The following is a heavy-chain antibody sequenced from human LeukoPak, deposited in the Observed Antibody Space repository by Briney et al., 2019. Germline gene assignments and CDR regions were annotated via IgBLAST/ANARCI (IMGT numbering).Heavy chain of an antibody. CDR3: ASMDYFDY. CDR2: IIPILGIA. V-gene: IGHV1-69*04. J-gene: IGHJ4*02. D-gene: IGHD3-10*01. CDR1: GYTFTSYG. Sequence: SVTVSCKASGYTFTSYGISWVRQAPGQGLEWMGRIIPILGIANYAQKFQGRVTITADKSTSTAYMELSSLRSEDTAVYYCASMDYFDYWGQGTLVTVSS.